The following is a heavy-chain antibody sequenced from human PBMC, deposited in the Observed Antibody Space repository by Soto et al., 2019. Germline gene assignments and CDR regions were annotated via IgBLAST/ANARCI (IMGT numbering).Heavy chain of an antibody. D-gene: IGHD3-10*02. CDR1: GGSISSYY. V-gene: IGHV4-59*01. J-gene: IGHJ4*02. CDR3: ARDRMFPTY. Sequence: SETLSLTCTVSGGSISSYYWSWIRQPPGKGLEWIGYIYYSGSTNYNPSLKSRVTISVDTSKNQFSLKLTSVTAADTAVYYCARDRMFPTYWGQGTMVT. CDR2: IYYSGST.